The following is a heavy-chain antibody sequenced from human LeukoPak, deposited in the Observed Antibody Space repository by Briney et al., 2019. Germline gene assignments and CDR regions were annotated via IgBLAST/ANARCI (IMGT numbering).Heavy chain of an antibody. CDR3: ARASTKSPLRFVLLFDH. CDR1: GFNVNRNY. Sequence: VESLGLSCTLSGFNVNRNYMGWVRQAPGKGLKWVSVIYTGGTVHYADSVKGRFTISRDDSKNTPYLQMSHLRADYTAVYYCARASTKSPLRFVLLFDHWGQGTLVTVSS. J-gene: IGHJ4*02. D-gene: IGHD3-10*01. V-gene: IGHV3-53*01. CDR2: IYTGGTV.